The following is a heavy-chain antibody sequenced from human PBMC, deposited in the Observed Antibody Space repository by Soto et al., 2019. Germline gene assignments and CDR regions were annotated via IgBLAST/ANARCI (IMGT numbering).Heavy chain of an antibody. Sequence: ASVKVSCKASGYTFTGYYMHWVRQAPGQGLEWMGWINPNSGGTNYAQKFQGWVTMTRDTSISTAYMELSRLRSDDTAVYYCLRGNWNLRNLFDLWGQGTLVIVSS. CDR2: INPNSGGT. D-gene: IGHD1-20*01. CDR3: LRGNWNLRNLFDL. V-gene: IGHV1-2*04. CDR1: GYTFTGYY. J-gene: IGHJ5*02.